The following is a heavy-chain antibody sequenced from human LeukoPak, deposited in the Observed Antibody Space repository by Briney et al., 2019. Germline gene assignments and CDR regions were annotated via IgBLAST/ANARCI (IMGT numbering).Heavy chain of an antibody. Sequence: GGSLRLSCVASGFTFSTYSMTWDRQAPGKGLEWVSSISTSSSYIYYADSVKGRFTISRHNAKKSLYLQMNSLGAEDTAVYYCARERAGVAATNNWFDPWGQGTLVTVSS. CDR1: GFTFSTYS. J-gene: IGHJ5*02. CDR3: ARERAGVAATNNWFDP. CDR2: ISTSSSYI. D-gene: IGHD2-15*01. V-gene: IGHV3-21*01.